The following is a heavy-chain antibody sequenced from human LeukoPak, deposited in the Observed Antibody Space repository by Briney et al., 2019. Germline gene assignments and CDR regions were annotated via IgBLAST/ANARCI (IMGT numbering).Heavy chain of an antibody. CDR3: AREPPGGGFDY. V-gene: IGHV3-64*01. D-gene: IGHD3-16*01. CDR1: GFTFSSYA. CDR2: ISSNGGST. Sequence: GGSLRLSCAASGFTFSSYAMHWVRQAPGKGLEYVSAISSNGGSTYYANSVKGRFTISRDNSKNTLYLQMNSLRAEDTAVYYCAREPPGGGFDYWGQGTLVTVSS. J-gene: IGHJ4*02.